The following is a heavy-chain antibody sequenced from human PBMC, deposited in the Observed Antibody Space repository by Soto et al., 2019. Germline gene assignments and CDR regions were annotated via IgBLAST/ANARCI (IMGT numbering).Heavy chain of an antibody. J-gene: IGHJ5*02. D-gene: IGHD3-22*01. CDR1: GYTFTSYA. V-gene: IGHV1-3*01. Sequence: ASVKVSCKASGYTFTSYAMHWVRQAPGQRLEWMGWINAGNGNTKYSQKFQGRVTITRDTSASTAYMELSSLRSEDTAVYYCATSIGGYSSGYWGNSNWFDPWGQGTLVTVTS. CDR3: ATSIGGYSSGYWGNSNWFDP. CDR2: INAGNGNT.